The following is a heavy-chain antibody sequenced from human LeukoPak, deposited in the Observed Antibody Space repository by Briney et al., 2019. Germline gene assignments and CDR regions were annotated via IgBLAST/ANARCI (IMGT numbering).Heavy chain of an antibody. J-gene: IGHJ4*02. CDR2: IYPGDSDT. D-gene: IGHD6-19*01. CDR1: GYSFTSYW. Sequence: GESLKISCKGSGYSFTSYWIGWVRQMPGKGLEWMGIIYPGDSDTRYSPPFRGQVTISADKSISTAYLQWSSLKASDTAMYYCARFSGSGWSIYYFDYWGQGTLVTVSS. CDR3: ARFSGSGWSIYYFDY. V-gene: IGHV5-51*01.